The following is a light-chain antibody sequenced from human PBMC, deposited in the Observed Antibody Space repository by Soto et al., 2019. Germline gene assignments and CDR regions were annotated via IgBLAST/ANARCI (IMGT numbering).Light chain of an antibody. Sequence: EIVLTQSPGTLSLSPGERATLSCRASLSANSNYLAWYQQKPGQAPRLLIYDASSRATGIPDRFSGSGSGTDFTLTISRLEPEDFAVYYCQQYGGSPPITFGPGTKVDIK. CDR3: QQYGGSPPIT. V-gene: IGKV3-20*01. CDR2: DAS. CDR1: LSANSNY. J-gene: IGKJ3*01.